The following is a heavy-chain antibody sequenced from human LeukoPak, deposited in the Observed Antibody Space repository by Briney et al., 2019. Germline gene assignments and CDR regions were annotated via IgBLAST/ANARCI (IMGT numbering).Heavy chain of an antibody. CDR1: GGSFSGYY. D-gene: IGHD1-26*01. J-gene: IGHJ6*03. V-gene: IGHV4-34*01. Sequence: HSETLSLTCAVYGGSFSGYYWSWIRQPPGKGLEWIGEINHSGSTNYNPSLKSRVTISVDTSKNQFSLKLSSVTAADTAVYYCARRGLNYYMDVWGKGTTVTVSS. CDR3: ARRGLNYYMDV. CDR2: INHSGST.